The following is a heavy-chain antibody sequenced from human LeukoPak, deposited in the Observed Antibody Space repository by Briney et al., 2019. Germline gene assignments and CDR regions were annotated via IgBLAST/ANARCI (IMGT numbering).Heavy chain of an antibody. CDR1: GFTFSSYA. Sequence: AGGSLRLSCAASGFTFSSYAMSWVRQAPGKGLVWVSAISYGGGGTYYADSVKGRFTISRDNSKNTLYLQMNSLRAEDTAVYYCAKARKGSPYYDLDYWGQGTLVTVSS. D-gene: IGHD3/OR15-3a*01. V-gene: IGHV3-23*01. J-gene: IGHJ4*02. CDR2: ISYGGGGT. CDR3: AKARKGSPYYDLDY.